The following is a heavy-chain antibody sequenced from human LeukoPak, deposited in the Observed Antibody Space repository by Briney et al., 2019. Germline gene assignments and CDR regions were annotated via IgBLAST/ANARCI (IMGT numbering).Heavy chain of an antibody. CDR1: EFTFSNYF. V-gene: IGHV3-30-3*01. CDR3: ARESSLRDFGFDC. Sequence: GGSLRLSCAASEFTFSNYFLHWVRQPPGKGLEWVAAISNDGGNKYHADSVKGRFTISRDNSKNMLYLQTDSLTVEDTAVYYCARESSLRDFGFDCWGQGALVTVSS. CDR2: ISNDGGNK. J-gene: IGHJ4*02. D-gene: IGHD3-10*01.